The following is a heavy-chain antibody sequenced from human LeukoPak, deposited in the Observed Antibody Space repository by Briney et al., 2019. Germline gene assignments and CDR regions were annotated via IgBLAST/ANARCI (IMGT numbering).Heavy chain of an antibody. V-gene: IGHV3-30*04. J-gene: IGHJ4*02. Sequence: PGRSLRLSCAASGFTFSTYAMHWVRQAPGKGLEWVADIAYDGTNKFYADSVKGQITISRDNSKNTLYLQMNSLRVEDTAVYYCARDSSMLRGPLVIYYFDFWGQGTLVTVSS. CDR2: IAYDGTNK. D-gene: IGHD3-10*01. CDR3: ARDSSMLRGPLVIYYFDF. CDR1: GFTFSTYA.